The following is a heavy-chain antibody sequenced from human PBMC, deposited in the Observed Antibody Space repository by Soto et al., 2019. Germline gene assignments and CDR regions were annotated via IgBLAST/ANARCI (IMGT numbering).Heavy chain of an antibody. V-gene: IGHV4-34*01. J-gene: IGHJ4*02. D-gene: IGHD1-26*01. CDR1: GGSFSGYY. CDR2: INHSGST. Sequence: SETLSLTCAVYGGSFSGYYWSWIRQPPGKGLEWIGEINHSGSTNYNPSLKSRVTISVDTPKNQFSLKLSSGTAADTAVYYCAVEEGGATRCFDYGGQGTLVTVSS. CDR3: AVEEGGATRCFDY.